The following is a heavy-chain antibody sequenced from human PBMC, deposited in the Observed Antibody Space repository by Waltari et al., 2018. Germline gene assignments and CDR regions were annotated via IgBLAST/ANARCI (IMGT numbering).Heavy chain of an antibody. V-gene: IGHV1-2*06. CDR2: INPNSGGT. Sequence: QVQLVQSGAEVKKPGASVKVSCKASGYTFTGYYMHWVRQPPGQGLEWMGRINPNSGGTNYAQKFQGRVTMTRDTSISTAYMELSRLRSDDTAVYYCASLWRGSYPGNWFDPWGQGALVTVSS. CDR1: GYTFTGYY. D-gene: IGHD1-26*01. CDR3: ASLWRGSYPGNWFDP. J-gene: IGHJ5*02.